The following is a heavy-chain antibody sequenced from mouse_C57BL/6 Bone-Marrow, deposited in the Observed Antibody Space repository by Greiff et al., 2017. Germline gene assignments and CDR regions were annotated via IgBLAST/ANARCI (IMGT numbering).Heavy chain of an antibody. CDR3: ARGTGTLDY. J-gene: IGHJ2*01. V-gene: IGHV1-80*01. CDR2: IYPGDGVT. D-gene: IGHD4-1*01. CDR1: GYAFSSSW. Sequence: QVQLQQSGAELVKPGASVKISCKASGYAFSSSWMNWVKQRPGKGLEWIGQIYPGDGVTNYTGKFKGKATLTADKSTSTAYMQLSSLTSEDSAVYFCARGTGTLDYWGQGTTLTVSS.